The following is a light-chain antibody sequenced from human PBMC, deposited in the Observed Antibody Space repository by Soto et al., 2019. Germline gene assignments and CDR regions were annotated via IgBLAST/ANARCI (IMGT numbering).Light chain of an antibody. Sequence: EIGLTQSPGTLSLSPGERATLYCRSLQSVSSSYLAGYQQKPGQAPRLLIDGASSRATGIPDRFSGSWSGPDFTLTISRREPEDFAVYYCQQYGSPPPFCGWTQVEI. V-gene: IGKV3-20*01. CDR3: QQYGSPPP. J-gene: IGKJ4*01. CDR2: GAS. CDR1: QSVSSSY.